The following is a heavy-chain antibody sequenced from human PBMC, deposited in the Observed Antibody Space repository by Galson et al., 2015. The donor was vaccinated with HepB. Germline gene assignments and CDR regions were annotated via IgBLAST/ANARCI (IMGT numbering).Heavy chain of an antibody. CDR3: ARGYRNIGYCSGGSCYPLLY. J-gene: IGHJ4*02. V-gene: IGHV1-3*01. Sequence: SVKVSCKASGGTFSSYAISWVRQAPGQGLEWMGWINAGNGNTKYSQKFQGRVTITRDTSASTAYMELSSLRSEDTAVYYCARGYRNIGYCSGGSCYPLLYWGQGTLVTVSS. CDR2: INAGNGNT. D-gene: IGHD2-15*01. CDR1: GGTFSSYA.